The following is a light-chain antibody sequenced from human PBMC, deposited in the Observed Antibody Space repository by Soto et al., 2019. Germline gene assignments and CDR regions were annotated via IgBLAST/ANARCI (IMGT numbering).Light chain of an antibody. CDR2: DVS. V-gene: IGLV2-14*01. J-gene: IGLJ1*01. Sequence: QSVLTQPASVSGSPGQSITISCTGTSSDVGAYNYDSWYQQYPGEAPKVIIYDVSHRPAGVSNRFSGSKSGNTASLTISGLQTQDEADYYCSSYTSATTSVFGTGTKVPVL. CDR1: SSDVGAYNY. CDR3: SSYTSATTSV.